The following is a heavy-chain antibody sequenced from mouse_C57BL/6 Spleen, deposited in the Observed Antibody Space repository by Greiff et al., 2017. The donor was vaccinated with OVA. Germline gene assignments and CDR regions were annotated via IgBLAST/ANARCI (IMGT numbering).Heavy chain of an antibody. D-gene: IGHD2-2*01. V-gene: IGHV2-5*01. Sequence: VMLVESGPGLVQPSQSLSITCTVSGFSLTSYGVHWVRQSPGKGLEWLGVIWRGGSTDYNAAFMSRLSITKDNSKSQVFFKMNSLQADDTAIYYCATPYGYDEAMDYWGQGTSVTVSS. J-gene: IGHJ4*01. CDR2: IWRGGST. CDR3: ATPYGYDEAMDY. CDR1: GFSLTSYG.